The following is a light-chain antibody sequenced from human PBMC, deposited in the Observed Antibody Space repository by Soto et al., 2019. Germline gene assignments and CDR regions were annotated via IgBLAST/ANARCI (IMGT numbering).Light chain of an antibody. CDR1: QSVLYSSNNKNY. CDR2: WAS. Sequence: DIVMTQSPDSLAVSLGERATINCKSSQSVLYSSNNKNYLAWYQQKPGQPPKLLIYWASTLESGVPDRFSGSGFGTDFSLTISSLQAEDVAVYYCQQYYSTPWTFGQGTKVDIK. V-gene: IGKV4-1*01. CDR3: QQYYSTPWT. J-gene: IGKJ1*01.